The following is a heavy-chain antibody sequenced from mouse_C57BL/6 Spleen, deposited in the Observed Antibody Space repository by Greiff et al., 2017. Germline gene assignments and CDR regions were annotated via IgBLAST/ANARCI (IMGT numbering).Heavy chain of an antibody. D-gene: IGHD2-1*01. CDR1: GFTFSSYA. V-gene: IGHV5-4*01. J-gene: IGHJ2*01. Sequence: EVQGVESGGGLVKPGGSLKLSCAASGFTFSSYAMSWVRQTPEKRLEWVATISDGGSYTYYPDNVKGRFTISRDNAKNNLYLQMSHLKSEDTAMYYCARGGVYGNYGYWGQGTTLTVSS. CDR3: ARGGVYGNYGY. CDR2: ISDGGSYT.